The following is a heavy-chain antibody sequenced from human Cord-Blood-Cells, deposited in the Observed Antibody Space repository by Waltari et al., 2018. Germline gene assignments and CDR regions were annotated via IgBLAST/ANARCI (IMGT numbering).Heavy chain of an antibody. CDR3: AAGLGYSGSYDY. CDR1: GHTFTHYH. Sequence: EVQLVPSGAEVKKPGATVKIPCKVSGHTFTHYHMTWVQQAPGKGLEWMGLVDPEDGETIYAEKFQGRVTITADTSTDTAYMELSSLRSEDTAVYYCAAGLGYSGSYDYWGQGTLVTVSS. CDR2: VDPEDGET. D-gene: IGHD1-26*01. J-gene: IGHJ4*02. V-gene: IGHV1-69-2*01.